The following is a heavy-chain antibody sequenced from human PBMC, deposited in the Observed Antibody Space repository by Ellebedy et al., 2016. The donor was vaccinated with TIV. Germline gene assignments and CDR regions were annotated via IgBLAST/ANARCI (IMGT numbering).Heavy chain of an antibody. V-gene: IGHV4-34*01. CDR3: ARHLSNYWFDP. Sequence: SETLSLTXAVYGGSFSGYYWSWIRQPPGKGLEWIGEINHSGSTNYNPSLKSRVTISVDTSKNQFSLKLNSVTAADTAVYYCARHLSNYWFDPWGQGTLVTVSS. CDR1: GGSFSGYY. J-gene: IGHJ5*02. D-gene: IGHD4-11*01. CDR2: INHSGST.